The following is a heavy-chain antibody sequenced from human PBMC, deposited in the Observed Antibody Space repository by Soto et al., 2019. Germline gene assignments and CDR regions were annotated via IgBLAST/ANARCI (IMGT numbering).Heavy chain of an antibody. CDR2: VSGTSSNT. Sequence: GGSLRLSCAASGFTFSNFAMNWVRQAPGKGLEWVSGVSGTSSNTYYADSVKGRFTISRDNSKNTLYLQVNSLRAEDTAVYYCAKVGPYDSGSYMFRYNWFGPWGPGTLVTVSS. CDR1: GFTFSNFA. V-gene: IGHV3-23*01. CDR3: AKVGPYDSGSYMFRYNWFGP. D-gene: IGHD3-10*01. J-gene: IGHJ5*02.